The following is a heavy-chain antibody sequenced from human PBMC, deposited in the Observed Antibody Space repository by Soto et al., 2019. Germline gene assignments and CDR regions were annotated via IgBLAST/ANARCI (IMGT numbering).Heavy chain of an antibody. CDR1: GGTSTIYT. CDR2: IVPTLRLT. Sequence: QVQLVQSGAEVKKPGSSLKVSCETSGGTSTIYTITWVRQAPGQGLQWMGRIVPTLRLTNYAQDFQGRLTLTADTSTITAHMELSSLTSEDTAVYYCATEKYGAGRVGVDTWGQGTLVTVSS. CDR3: ATEKYGAGRVGVDT. V-gene: IGHV1-69*08. D-gene: IGHD1-26*01. J-gene: IGHJ5*02.